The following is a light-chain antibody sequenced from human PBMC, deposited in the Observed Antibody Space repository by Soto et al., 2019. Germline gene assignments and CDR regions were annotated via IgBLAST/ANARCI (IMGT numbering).Light chain of an antibody. CDR3: EQAYNTPRS. CDR1: QTIDNH. Sequence: DLQMTQSPSYLSASVGDRVTITCRASQTIDNHLNWFQQKPGQAPKVLIYAASSLQSGVPSRFSGSGSGTDFTLTISSLQPEDFATYYCEQAYNTPRSFGQGTKVEIK. J-gene: IGKJ1*01. V-gene: IGKV1-39*01. CDR2: AAS.